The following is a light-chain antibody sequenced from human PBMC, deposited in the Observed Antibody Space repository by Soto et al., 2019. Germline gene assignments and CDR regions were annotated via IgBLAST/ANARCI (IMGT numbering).Light chain of an antibody. CDR1: SSDVGGYNY. CDR2: DVS. CDR3: SSYTSSSTSYV. V-gene: IGLV2-14*01. J-gene: IGLJ1*01. Sequence: QSVLTQPASVSGSPGQSITISCTGTSSDVGGYNYVSWYQQHPGKAPKLIIYDVSNRPSGDSNRFSGSKSANTASLTSSWLQAEDVADYCCSSYTSSSTSYVFGSRTKLTVL.